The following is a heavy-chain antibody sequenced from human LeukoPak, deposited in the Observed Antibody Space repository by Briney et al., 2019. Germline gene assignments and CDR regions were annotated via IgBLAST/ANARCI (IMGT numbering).Heavy chain of an antibody. V-gene: IGHV3-23*01. CDR2: ISGSGGST. J-gene: IGHJ3*02. D-gene: IGHD6-13*01. CDR3: AKALPSYSSSSRTFNAFDI. Sequence: PGGSLRLSCAASGFTFSSYAMSWVRQAPGKGLEWVSAISGSGGSTYYADSVKGRFTISRDNSKNTLYLQMNSLRAEDTAVYYCAKALPSYSSSSRTFNAFDIWGQGTMVTVSS. CDR1: GFTFSSYA.